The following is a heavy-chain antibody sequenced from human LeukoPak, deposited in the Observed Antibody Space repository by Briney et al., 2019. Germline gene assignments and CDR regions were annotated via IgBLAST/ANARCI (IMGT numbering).Heavy chain of an antibody. CDR3: ARAGFWSGYEDY. CDR1: GFTFSSYS. J-gene: IGHJ4*02. D-gene: IGHD3-3*01. V-gene: IGHV3-21*01. Sequence: GGSLRLSCAASGFTFSSYSMNWVRQAPGKGLEWVSSISSSSSYIYYADSVKGRFTISRDNAKNSLYLQTNSLRAEDTAVYYCARAGFWSGYEDYWGQGTLVTVSS. CDR2: ISSSSSYI.